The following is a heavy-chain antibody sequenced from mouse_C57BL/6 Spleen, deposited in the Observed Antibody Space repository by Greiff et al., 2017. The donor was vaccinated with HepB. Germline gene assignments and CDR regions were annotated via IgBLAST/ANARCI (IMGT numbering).Heavy chain of an antibody. D-gene: IGHD2-1*01. CDR3: ARDYGNVYYFDY. CDR2: IYPGDGDT. J-gene: IGHJ2*01. CDR1: GYAFSSPW. V-gene: IGHV1-82*01. Sequence: QVQLQQSGPELVKPGASVKISCKASGYAFSSPWMNWVKQRPGKGLEWIGRIYPGDGDTNYNGKFKGKATLTADKSSSTAYMQLSSLTSEDSAVYFCARDYGNVYYFDYWGQGTTLTVSS.